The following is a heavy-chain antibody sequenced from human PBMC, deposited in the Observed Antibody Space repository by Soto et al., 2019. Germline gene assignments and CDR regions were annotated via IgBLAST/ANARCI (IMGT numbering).Heavy chain of an antibody. CDR2: ISSSSSYI. CDR1: GFTFSSYS. Sequence: GGSLRLSCAASGFTFSSYSMNWVRQAPGKGLEWVSSISSSSSYIYYADSVKGRFTISRDNAKNSLYLQMNSLRSDDTAVYYCARVRMLEDNNWFDPWGQGTLVTVSS. CDR3: ARVRMLEDNNWFDP. D-gene: IGHD2-8*01. V-gene: IGHV3-21*04. J-gene: IGHJ5*02.